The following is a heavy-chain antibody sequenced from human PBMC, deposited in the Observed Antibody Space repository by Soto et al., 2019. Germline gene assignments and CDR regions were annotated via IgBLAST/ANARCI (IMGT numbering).Heavy chain of an antibody. CDR1: GFSFSTYD. Sequence: EVQLVESGGGLVQPGGSLRLSCAASGFSFSTYDMNWVRQAPGKGLEWVSYISGGSSRIFYADSVKGRFTISRDSAKNSLYLHMNSLRDEDTGVYYCARVIYGGWSTIKDYYYYAMDVW. D-gene: IGHD5-12*01. V-gene: IGHV3-48*02. J-gene: IGHJ6*01. CDR3: ARVIYGGWSTIKDYYYYAMDV. CDR2: ISGGSSRI.